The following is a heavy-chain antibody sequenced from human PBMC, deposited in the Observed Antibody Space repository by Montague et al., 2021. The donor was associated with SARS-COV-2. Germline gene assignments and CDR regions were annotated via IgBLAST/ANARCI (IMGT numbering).Heavy chain of an antibody. Sequence: SRRLSCAASGFTFSTYNMNWVRQIPGKGLEWLSYISSGSGAVFYADAVKGRFTVSRDNAKNSLFLQMNRLRAEDTAVYYCARDQLIRGVPAFDMWGQGTMVTVSS. CDR1: GFTFSTYN. D-gene: IGHD3-10*01. CDR3: ARDQLIRGVPAFDM. V-gene: IGHV3-48*04. CDR2: ISSGSGAV. J-gene: IGHJ3*02.